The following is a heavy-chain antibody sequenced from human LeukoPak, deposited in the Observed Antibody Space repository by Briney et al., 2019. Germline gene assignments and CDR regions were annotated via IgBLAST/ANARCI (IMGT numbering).Heavy chain of an antibody. V-gene: IGHV4-39*01. CDR1: GGSISISSYY. J-gene: IGHJ4*02. CDR2: IYYSGST. D-gene: IGHD6-6*01. CDR3: AIGGDSSSSSIDY. Sequence: PSETLSLTCTVSGGSISISSYYWGWIRQPPGKGLEWIGSIYYSGSTYYNPPLKSRVTISVDASKNQFSLKLSSVTAADTAVYYCAIGGDSSSSSIDYWGQGTLVTVSS.